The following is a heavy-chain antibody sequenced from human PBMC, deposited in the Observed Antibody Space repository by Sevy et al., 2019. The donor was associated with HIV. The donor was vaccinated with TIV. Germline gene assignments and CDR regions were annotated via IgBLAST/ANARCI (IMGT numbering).Heavy chain of an antibody. CDR1: GFTFSKYS. CDR3: AREGCTKPHDY. CDR2: LSFGCGEI. Sequence: GGSLRLSCAASGFTFSKYSMSWVRQPPGKGLEWVSTLSFGCGEINYADSVKGGFTISRVNSKSSVYLQMNNLRPEDTAVYYCAREGCTKPHDYWGQGTLVTVSS. J-gene: IGHJ4*02. D-gene: IGHD2-8*01. V-gene: IGHV3-23*01.